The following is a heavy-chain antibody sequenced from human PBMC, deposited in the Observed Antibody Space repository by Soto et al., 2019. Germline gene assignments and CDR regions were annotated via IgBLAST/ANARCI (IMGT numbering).Heavy chain of an antibody. V-gene: IGHV4-59*01. CDR1: GGPITTYY. CDR2: IYYSGST. J-gene: IGHJ5*02. CDR3: ARFREASWFDP. D-gene: IGHD3-10*01. Sequence: SETLSLTCTVSGGPITTYYWSWIRQPPGKGLEWIGYIYYSGSTNYNPSLKSRVPISVDTSKNQFPLKLSSVTAADTAVYYCARFREASWFDPWGQGTLVTVSS.